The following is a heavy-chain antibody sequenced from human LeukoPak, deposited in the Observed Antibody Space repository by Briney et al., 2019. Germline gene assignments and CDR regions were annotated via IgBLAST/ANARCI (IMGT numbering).Heavy chain of an antibody. Sequence: ASVKVSCKASGYTFTGYYMHWVRQAPGQGLEWMGWINPNSGGTNYAQKFQGRVTMTRDTSISTAYMELSRLRSDDTAVYYCARGLVEGNYDFWSGYYPYFDYWGQGTLVTVSS. D-gene: IGHD3-3*01. CDR3: ARGLVEGNYDFWSGYYPYFDY. CDR1: GYTFTGYY. J-gene: IGHJ4*02. V-gene: IGHV1-2*02. CDR2: INPNSGGT.